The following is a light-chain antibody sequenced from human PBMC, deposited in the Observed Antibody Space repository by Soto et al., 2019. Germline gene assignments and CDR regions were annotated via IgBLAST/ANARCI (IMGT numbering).Light chain of an antibody. Sequence: EIVMTQSPGTLSVSPGERASLSCRASQSVGSNLAWYQQKPGQAPRLLIYAASTRATGIPARFSGSGSGTEFTLTISSLQSEDFAVYYCQQYNNWPVFGQGTKVDIK. CDR2: AAS. J-gene: IGKJ1*01. CDR3: QQYNNWPV. CDR1: QSVGSN. V-gene: IGKV3-15*01.